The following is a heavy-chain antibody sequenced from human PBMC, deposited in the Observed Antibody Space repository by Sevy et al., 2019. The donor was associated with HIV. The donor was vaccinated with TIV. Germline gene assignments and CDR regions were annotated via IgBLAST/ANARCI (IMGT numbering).Heavy chain of an antibody. CDR3: AIDGGWYNYAPSDY. J-gene: IGHJ4*02. D-gene: IGHD1-1*01. CDR1: GFSFSSHG. Sequence: GGSLRLSCAASGFSFSSHGMHWVRQAPGKGLEWQSVISYDGNKKYYADSVKGRFTISRDNSKNTLYLQMNSLRPEDTAVYYCAIDGGWYNYAPSDYWGQGTLVTVSS. CDR2: ISYDGNKK. V-gene: IGHV3-30*03.